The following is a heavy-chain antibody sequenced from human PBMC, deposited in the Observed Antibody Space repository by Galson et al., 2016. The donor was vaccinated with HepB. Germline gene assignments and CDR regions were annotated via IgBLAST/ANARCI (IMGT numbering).Heavy chain of an antibody. D-gene: IGHD6-19*01. V-gene: IGHV2-5*02. J-gene: IGHJ4*02. CDR3: ADRRCYSSGCHRVAY. CDR2: IYWDDDK. Sequence: PALVKPTQTLTLTCTFSGFSLSTSGAGVGWIRQPPGKALEWLALIYWDDDKRYSPSLRSRLTITKGTSKNQVVLTMTNMDPVDTATYYCADRRCYSSGCHRVAYWGQGTLVTVSS. CDR1: GFSLSTSGAG.